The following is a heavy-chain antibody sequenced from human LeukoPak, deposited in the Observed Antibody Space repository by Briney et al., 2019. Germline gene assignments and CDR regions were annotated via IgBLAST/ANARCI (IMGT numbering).Heavy chain of an antibody. CDR2: ISYDGSNK. CDR3: AKDAAGALDY. Sequence: PGRSLRLPCAASGFTFSSYGMHWVRQAPGKGLEWVAVISYDGSNKYYADSVKGRFTVSRDNSKNTLYLQMNSLRAEDTAVYYCAKDAAGALDYWGQGTLVTVSS. J-gene: IGHJ4*02. D-gene: IGHD1-26*01. V-gene: IGHV3-30*18. CDR1: GFTFSSYG.